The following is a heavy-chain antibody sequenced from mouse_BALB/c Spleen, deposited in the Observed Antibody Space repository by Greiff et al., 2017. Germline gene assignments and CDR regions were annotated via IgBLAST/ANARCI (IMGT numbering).Heavy chain of an antibody. CDR2: IWGGGST. Sequence: VKLVESGPGLVAPSQSLSITCTVSGFSLSRYSVHWVRQPPGKGLEWLGMIWGGGSTDYNSALKSRLSISKDNSKSQVFLKMNSLQTDDTAMYYCARNRYDRDAWFAYGGQGTLVSVSA. CDR3: ARNRYDRDAWFAY. J-gene: IGHJ3*01. V-gene: IGHV2-6-4*01. CDR1: GFSLSRYS. D-gene: IGHD2-14*01.